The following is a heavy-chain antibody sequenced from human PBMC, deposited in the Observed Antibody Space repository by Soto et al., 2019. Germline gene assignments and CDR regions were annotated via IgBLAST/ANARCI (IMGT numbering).Heavy chain of an antibody. CDR3: ARGPNYDFWFDP. CDR2: IYYSGST. CDR1: GGSVSSGSYY. J-gene: IGHJ5*02. Sequence: ETLSLTCTVSGGSVSSGSYYWSWIRQPPGKGLEWIGYIYYSGSTNYNPSLKSRVTISVDTSKNQFSLKLSSATAADTAVYYCARGPNYDFWFDPWGQGTLVTVSS. V-gene: IGHV4-61*01. D-gene: IGHD3-3*01.